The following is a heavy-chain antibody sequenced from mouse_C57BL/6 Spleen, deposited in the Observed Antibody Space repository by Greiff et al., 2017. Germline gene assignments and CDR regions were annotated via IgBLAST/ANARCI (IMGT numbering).Heavy chain of an antibody. CDR3: SRSYYYGSSYFDY. CDR1: GYTFTSYW. D-gene: IGHD1-1*01. Sequence: VQLQQPGAELVKPGASVKMSCKASGYTFTSYWITWVKQRPGQGLEWIGDIYPGSGSTNYNDKFKSKATLTVDTSSSTAYMQLSSLTSEDSAVYDCSRSYYYGSSYFDYWGQGTTLTVSS. J-gene: IGHJ2*01. V-gene: IGHV1-55*01. CDR2: IYPGSGST.